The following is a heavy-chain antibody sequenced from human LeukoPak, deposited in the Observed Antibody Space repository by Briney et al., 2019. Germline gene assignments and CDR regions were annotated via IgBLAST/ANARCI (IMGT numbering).Heavy chain of an antibody. CDR2: ISSSSSTI. Sequence: GGSLRLSCAASGFTFSSYSMNWVRQAPGKGLEWVSYISSSSSTIYYADSVKGRFTISRDNAKNSLYLQMNSLRAEDTAVYYCARDGGTYYGDDDFDYWGQGTLVTVSS. D-gene: IGHD4-17*01. J-gene: IGHJ4*02. CDR1: GFTFSSYS. CDR3: ARDGGTYYGDDDFDY. V-gene: IGHV3-48*04.